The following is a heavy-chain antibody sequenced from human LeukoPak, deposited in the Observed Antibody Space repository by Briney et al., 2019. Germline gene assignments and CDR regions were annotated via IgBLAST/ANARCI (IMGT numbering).Heavy chain of an antibody. Sequence: SETLSLTCAVYGGSFSGYYWSWIRQPPGKGLEWIGEINHSGSTNYNPSLKSRVTISVDTSKNQFSLKLSSVTAADTAVYYCARGLRQQWRICYYYGMDVWGQGTTVTVSS. D-gene: IGHD6-19*01. J-gene: IGHJ6*02. V-gene: IGHV4-34*01. CDR1: GGSFSGYY. CDR3: ARGLRQQWRICYYYGMDV. CDR2: INHSGST.